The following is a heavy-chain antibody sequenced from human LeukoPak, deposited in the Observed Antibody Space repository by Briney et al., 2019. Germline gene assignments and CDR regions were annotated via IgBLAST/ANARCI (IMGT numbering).Heavy chain of an antibody. V-gene: IGHV3-21*01. D-gene: IGHD1-26*01. CDR1: GFTFSSYS. CDR3: ARDMSYSGAFDY. CDR2: ISSSSSYI. Sequence: TGGSLRLSCAASGFTFSSYSMNWVRQAPGKGLEWVSSISSSSSYIYYADSVKGRFTISRDNAKNSLYLQMNSLRAEDTAVYYCARDMSYSGAFDYWGQGTLVTVSS. J-gene: IGHJ4*02.